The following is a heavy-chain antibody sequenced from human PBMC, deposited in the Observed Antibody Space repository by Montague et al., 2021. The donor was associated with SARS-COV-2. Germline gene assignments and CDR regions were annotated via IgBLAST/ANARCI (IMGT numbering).Heavy chain of an antibody. CDR1: GFSLSTPNVG. V-gene: IGHV2-5*01. CDR2: IYSNGDK. CDR3: AHPIRYYDTFTCTPLDD. Sequence: PALVKPTQTLTPTCTFSGFSLSTPNVGVAWIRQPPGKALEWLAVIYSNGDKRYSPSRQRRLTITKDTSRNQVGLSLTNVDPLDTATYYCAHPIRYYDTFTCTPLDDWGQGTQVTVSS. D-gene: IGHD3-9*01. J-gene: IGHJ4*02.